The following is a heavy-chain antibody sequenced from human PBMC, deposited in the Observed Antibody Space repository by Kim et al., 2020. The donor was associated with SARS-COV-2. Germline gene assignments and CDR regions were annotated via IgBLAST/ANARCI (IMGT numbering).Heavy chain of an antibody. J-gene: IGHJ6*02. CDR1: GFTFSNAW. D-gene: IGHD3-9*01. CDR3: TTVKKVLRYFDWLLSYGDDGMDV. V-gene: IGHV3-15*01. CDR2: IKSKTDGGTT. Sequence: GGSLRLSCAASGFTFSNAWMSWVRQAPGKGLEWVGRIKSKTDGGTTDYAAPVKGRFTISRDDSKNTLYLQMNSLKTEDTAVYYCTTVKKVLRYFDWLLSYGDDGMDVWGQGTTVTVSS.